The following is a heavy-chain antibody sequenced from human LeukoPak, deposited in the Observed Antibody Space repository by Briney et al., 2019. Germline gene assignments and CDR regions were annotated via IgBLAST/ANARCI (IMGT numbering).Heavy chain of an antibody. Sequence: GGSLRLSCAASGFTFSSYSMNWVRQAPGKGLEWVSHITASGTAMFYADSVKGRFTISRDNAKNSLYLQMNSLRDEDTAVYYCASSGSYRFDYWGQGTLVTVSS. CDR1: GFTFSSYS. CDR3: ASSGSYRFDY. J-gene: IGHJ4*02. V-gene: IGHV3-48*02. CDR2: ITASGTAM. D-gene: IGHD1-26*01.